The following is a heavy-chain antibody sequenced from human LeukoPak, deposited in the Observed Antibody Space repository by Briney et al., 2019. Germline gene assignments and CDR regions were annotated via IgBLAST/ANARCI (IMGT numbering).Heavy chain of an antibody. CDR2: IYYSGST. CDR1: GGSISSYY. D-gene: IGHD6-13*01. J-gene: IGHJ3*02. V-gene: IGHV4-59*08. Sequence: SETLSLTCTVSGGSISSYYWSWIRQPPGKGLEWIGYIYYSGSTNYNPSLESRVTISVDTSKNQFSLKLSSVTAADTAVYYCARQQQLTARGDAFDIWGQGTTVTVSS. CDR3: ARQQQLTARGDAFDI.